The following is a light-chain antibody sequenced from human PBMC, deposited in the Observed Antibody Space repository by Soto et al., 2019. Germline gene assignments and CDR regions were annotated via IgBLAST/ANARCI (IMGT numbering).Light chain of an antibody. CDR3: QQYGSSPPIT. J-gene: IGKJ5*01. CDR2: GAS. CDR1: QSVSSSY. Sequence: EIVLTRSPGTLSLSPGERATLSCRASQSVSSSYLAWYQQKPGQAPRLLIYGASSRATGIPVRFSGSGSGTDFTLTISRLEPEDFAVYYCQQYGSSPPITFGQGTRLEIK. V-gene: IGKV3-20*01.